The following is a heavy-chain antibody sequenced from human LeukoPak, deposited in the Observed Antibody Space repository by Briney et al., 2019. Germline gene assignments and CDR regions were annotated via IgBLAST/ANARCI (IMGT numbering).Heavy chain of an antibody. J-gene: IGHJ4*02. V-gene: IGHV4-34*01. CDR2: INHSGST. D-gene: IGHD2/OR15-2a*01. Sequence: SETLSLTCAVSGGSFSGFYWSWVRQPPGQGLEWIGEINHSGSTTYNPSLKSRVTISVDTSKNQYSLRLSSVTAADTAVYYCARGDDTFDYWGQGTLVTVSS. CDR3: ARGDDTFDY. CDR1: GGSFSGFY.